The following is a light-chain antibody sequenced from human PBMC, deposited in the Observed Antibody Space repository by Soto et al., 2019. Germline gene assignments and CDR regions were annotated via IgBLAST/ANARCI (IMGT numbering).Light chain of an antibody. CDR1: NIGDKA. V-gene: IGLV3-21*04. CDR2: YDF. J-gene: IGLJ2*01. Sequence: SYELTQRPSVSVAPEKTARITCGGDNIGDKAVHWFQQRPGQAPLLVIYYDFERPSGIPDRFSGSNSGNTATLTISRVEAGDEADYFCQVWDTTLAQPIFGGGTQLTVL. CDR3: QVWDTTLAQPI.